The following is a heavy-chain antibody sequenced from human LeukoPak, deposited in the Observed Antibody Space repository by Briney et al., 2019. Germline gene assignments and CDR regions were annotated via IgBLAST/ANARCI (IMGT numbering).Heavy chain of an antibody. CDR3: ARRASGYDPTYFDY. J-gene: IGHJ4*02. CDR1: GGSISSGSYY. D-gene: IGHD5-12*01. V-gene: IGHV4-61*02. Sequence: SETLSLTCTVSGGSISSGSYYWSWIRQPAGKGLEWIGRIYTSGSTNYNPSLKSRVTISVDTSKNQFSLRLSSVTAADTAVYYCARRASGYDPTYFDYWGQGTLVTVSS. CDR2: IYTSGST.